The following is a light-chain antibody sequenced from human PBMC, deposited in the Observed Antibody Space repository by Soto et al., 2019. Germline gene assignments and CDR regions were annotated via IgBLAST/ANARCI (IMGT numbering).Light chain of an antibody. CDR2: WAS. J-gene: IGKJ2*01. CDR3: QQFGSSIPHT. V-gene: IGKV4-1*01. CDR1: QSVLYSSNNKNY. Sequence: DIVMTQSPDSLAVSLGERATINCKSSQSVLYSSNNKNYLAWYQQKPGQPPKLLIYWASTRESGVPDRFSGSGSGTDFTLTISSLQAEDFGVYYCQQFGSSIPHTFGQGTKLEIK.